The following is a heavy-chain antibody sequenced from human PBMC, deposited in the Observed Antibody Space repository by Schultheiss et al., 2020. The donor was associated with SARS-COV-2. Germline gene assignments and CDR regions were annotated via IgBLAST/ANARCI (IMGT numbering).Heavy chain of an antibody. CDR2: ISYDGSNK. CDR1: GFTFSNSG. D-gene: IGHD4-23*01. V-gene: IGHV3-30*18. CDR3: VKDRSPTTVVTWELFDP. Sequence: GGSLRLSCAASGFTFSNSGMHWVRQAPGKGLEWVAVISYDGSNKYYADSVKGRFTISRDNSKNTLYLQMSSLRAEDTAVYYCVKDRSPTTVVTWELFDPWGQGTLVTVSS. J-gene: IGHJ5*02.